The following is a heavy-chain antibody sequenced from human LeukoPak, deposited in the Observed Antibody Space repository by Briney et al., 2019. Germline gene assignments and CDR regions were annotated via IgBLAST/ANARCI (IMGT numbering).Heavy chain of an antibody. CDR3: AKLSVVVVAATPGSWFDP. CDR1: GFTFSSYA. D-gene: IGHD2-15*01. Sequence: GGSLRLSCTAAGFTFSSYAMNWVRQTPGKGLEWVSAISGSGGSTYYADSVKGRFTISRDNSKNTLYLQMNSLRAEDTAVYYCAKLSVVVVAATPGSWFDPWGQGTLVTVSS. CDR2: ISGSGGST. V-gene: IGHV3-23*01. J-gene: IGHJ5*02.